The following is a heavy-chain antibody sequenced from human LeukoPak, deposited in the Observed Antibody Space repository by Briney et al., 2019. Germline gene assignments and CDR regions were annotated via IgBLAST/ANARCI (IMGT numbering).Heavy chain of an antibody. CDR2: ISGSGGST. J-gene: IGHJ4*02. Sequence: GGSLRLSCAASGFTFSSYAMSWVRLAPGKGLEWVSAISGSGGSTYYADSVKGRFTISRDNSKNTLYVQMNSLRAEDTAVYYCTKGVPVGIAAAVPPLDYWGQGTLVTVSS. D-gene: IGHD6-13*01. CDR1: GFTFSSYA. V-gene: IGHV3-23*01. CDR3: TKGVPVGIAAAVPPLDY.